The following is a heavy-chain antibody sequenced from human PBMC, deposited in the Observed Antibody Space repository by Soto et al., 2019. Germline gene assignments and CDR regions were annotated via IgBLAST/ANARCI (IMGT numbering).Heavy chain of an antibody. CDR2: MKSETDGGTT. Sequence: EVQLVESGGGLVQPGGSLRLSCAASGFTFSNAWMSWVRQAPGKGLEWVGRMKSETDGGTTDYAAPVKGRFIISRNDSKSTLYLQMNSLKTEDTAVYYCATDRAGFWSGYYSDYFDYWGQGTLVTVSS. CDR1: GFTFSNAW. V-gene: IGHV3-15*01. CDR3: ATDRAGFWSGYYSDYFDY. J-gene: IGHJ4*02. D-gene: IGHD3-3*01.